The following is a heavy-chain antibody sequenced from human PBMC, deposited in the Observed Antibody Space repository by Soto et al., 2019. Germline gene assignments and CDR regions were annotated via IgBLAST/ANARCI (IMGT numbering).Heavy chain of an antibody. Sequence: QVQLVQSGAEVKKPGASVKVSCKASGYTFTSYYMHWVRQAPGQGLEWMGIINPSGGSTSYAQKFQGRVTMTRDTSTSTVYMELSSLRSEDTAVYYCARGAYSGYEHSPFDYWGQGTLVIVSS. D-gene: IGHD5-12*01. J-gene: IGHJ4*02. CDR3: ARGAYSGYEHSPFDY. CDR2: INPSGGST. V-gene: IGHV1-46*01. CDR1: GYTFTSYY.